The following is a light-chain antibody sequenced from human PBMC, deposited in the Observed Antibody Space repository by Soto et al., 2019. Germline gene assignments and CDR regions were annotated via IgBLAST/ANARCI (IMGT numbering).Light chain of an antibody. Sequence: EIMLKQSPATLSLSPGERATLSCRASQSVNGLLGWYQQRPGQAPRLLISDASKRATGIPARFSGSGFETDFTLTISSLEPEDFAVYYCQQRISWPLTFGGGTKLEIK. V-gene: IGKV3-11*01. CDR3: QQRISWPLT. CDR2: DAS. CDR1: QSVNGL. J-gene: IGKJ4*01.